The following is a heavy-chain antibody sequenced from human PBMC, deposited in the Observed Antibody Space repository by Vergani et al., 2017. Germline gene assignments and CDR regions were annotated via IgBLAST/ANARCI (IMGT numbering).Heavy chain of an antibody. V-gene: IGHV1-3*01. Sequence: QVQLVQSGAEVKKPGASVKVSCKASGYTFTSYAMHWVRQAPGQRLEWMGWINAGNGNTKYSQKFQGRVTITRDTSASTAYMELSSLRSEDTALYYCARDLFPVYSSSSIYYYGMDVWGQGTTVTVSS. J-gene: IGHJ6*02. CDR1: GYTFTSYA. CDR3: ARDLFPVYSSSSIYYYGMDV. CDR2: INAGNGNT. D-gene: IGHD6-6*01.